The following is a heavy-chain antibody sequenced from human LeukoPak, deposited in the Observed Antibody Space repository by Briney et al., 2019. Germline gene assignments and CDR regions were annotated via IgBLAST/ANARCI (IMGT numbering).Heavy chain of an antibody. J-gene: IGHJ6*03. CDR3: AKGIAAASYYMDV. CDR1: GFTLDDYA. V-gene: IGHV3-43D*03. D-gene: IGHD6-13*01. Sequence: GGSLRLSCAASGFTLDDYAMHWVRQAPGKGLEWVSLISWDGGSTYYADSVKGRFTISRDNSKNSLYLQMNSLRAEDTALYSCAKGIAAASYYMDVWGKGTTVTVSS. CDR2: ISWDGGST.